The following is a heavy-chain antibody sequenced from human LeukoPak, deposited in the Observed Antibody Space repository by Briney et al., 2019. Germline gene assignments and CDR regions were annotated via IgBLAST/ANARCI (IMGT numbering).Heavy chain of an antibody. CDR2: ISAYNGDT. CDR1: GYTFTSYG. J-gene: IGHJ4*02. D-gene: IGHD3-10*01. V-gene: IGHV1-18*01. CDR3: ARERGHYYGSGSYYHDFDY. Sequence: GPVKVSCKASGYTFTSYGINWVRQAPGQGLEWMGWISAYNGDTNYAQKLQGRVTMTTDTSTSTVYMELSSLRSEDTAVYYCARERGHYYGSGSYYHDFDYWGQGTLATVSS.